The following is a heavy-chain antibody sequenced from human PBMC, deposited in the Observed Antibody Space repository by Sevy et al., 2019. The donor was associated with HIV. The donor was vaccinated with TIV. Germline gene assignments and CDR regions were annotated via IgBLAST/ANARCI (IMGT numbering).Heavy chain of an antibody. Sequence: ASVKVSCKASGYSFTTYRITWLRQAPGQGLEWMGWISPHNGDTNYVQNLQGRVTMITDTSTSTAYMELRSLRSDDTAVYYCARAYCSGGSCYSLAYWGQRTQVTVSS. CDR1: GYSFTTYR. V-gene: IGHV1-18*01. CDR2: ISPHNGDT. D-gene: IGHD2-15*01. CDR3: ARAYCSGGSCYSLAY. J-gene: IGHJ4*02.